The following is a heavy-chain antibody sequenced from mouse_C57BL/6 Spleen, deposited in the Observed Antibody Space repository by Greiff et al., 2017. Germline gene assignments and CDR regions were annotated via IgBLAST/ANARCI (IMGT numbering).Heavy chain of an antibody. V-gene: IGHV1-72*01. J-gene: IGHJ3*01. D-gene: IGHD1-1*01. CDR1: GYTFTSYW. Sequence: QVQLQQPGAELVKPGASVKLSCKASGYTFTSYWMHWVKQRPGRGLEWIGRIDPNSGGTKYNEKFKSKATLTVDKPSSTAYMQLSSLTSEDSAVYYCARHYGSSYVTWFAYWGQGTLVTVSA. CDR3: ARHYGSSYVTWFAY. CDR2: IDPNSGGT.